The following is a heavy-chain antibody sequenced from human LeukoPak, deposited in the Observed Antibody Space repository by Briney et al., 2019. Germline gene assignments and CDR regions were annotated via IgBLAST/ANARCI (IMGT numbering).Heavy chain of an antibody. CDR2: INTGGNDI. V-gene: IGHV3-74*01. CDR3: VKDRYSSAYYFEN. Sequence: AGGSLRLSCAASGFTFSAYWMHWVRQAPGKGLVWLSRINTGGNDIAYADSVKGRFTISRDNAKSTLYLQMNSLTVEDTAVYFCVKDRYSSAYYFENWGQGTLVTVSS. D-gene: IGHD4-11*01. J-gene: IGHJ4*02. CDR1: GFTFSAYW.